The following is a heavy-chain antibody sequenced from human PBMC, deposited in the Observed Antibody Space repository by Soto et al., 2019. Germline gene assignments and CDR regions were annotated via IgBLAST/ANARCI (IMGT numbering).Heavy chain of an antibody. V-gene: IGHV4-31*03. CDR1: GGSISSGGYY. CDR3: ARVGTAAVGMDV. Sequence: PSETLSLTCTVSGGSISSGGYYWIWIRQHPGKGLEWIGYIYYSGSTYYNPSLKSRVTISVDTSKNQFSLKLSSVTAADTAVYYCARVGTAAVGMDVWGQGTTVTVSS. D-gene: IGHD6-13*01. J-gene: IGHJ6*02. CDR2: IYYSGST.